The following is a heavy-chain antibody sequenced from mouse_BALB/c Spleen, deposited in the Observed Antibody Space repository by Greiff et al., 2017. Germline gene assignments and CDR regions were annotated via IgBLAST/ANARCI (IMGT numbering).Heavy chain of an antibody. CDR3: ARRGLVYAMDY. CDR1: GYAFSSYW. V-gene: IGHV1-80*01. Sequence: VQLQQSGAELVRPGSSVKISCKASGYAFSSYWMNWVKQRPGQGLEWIEQIYPGDGDTNYNGKFKGKATLTADKSSSTAYMQLSSLTSEDSAVYFCARRGLVYAMDYWGQGTSVTVSS. CDR2: IYPGDGDT. D-gene: IGHD2-2*01. J-gene: IGHJ4*01.